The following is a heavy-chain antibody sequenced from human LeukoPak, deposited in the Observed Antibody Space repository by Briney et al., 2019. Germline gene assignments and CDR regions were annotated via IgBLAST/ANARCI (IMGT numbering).Heavy chain of an antibody. CDR2: ISYDGSNK. CDR3: VREDSSLFDY. Sequence: GGSLRLSCAASGFTFSSYGMHWVRQAPGKGLEWVAVISYDGSNKYYADSVKGRFTISRDNAKNSLYLQMNSLRAEDTAVYYCVREDSSLFDYWGQGTLVTVSS. V-gene: IGHV3-30*03. D-gene: IGHD6-13*01. CDR1: GFTFSSYG. J-gene: IGHJ4*02.